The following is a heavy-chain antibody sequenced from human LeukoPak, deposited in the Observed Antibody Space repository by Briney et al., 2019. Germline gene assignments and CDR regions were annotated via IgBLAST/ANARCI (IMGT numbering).Heavy chain of an antibody. J-gene: IGHJ6*03. V-gene: IGHV6-1*01. CDR2: TYYRSKWYN. Sequence: SQTLSLTCAISGDSGSSNSAAWNWIRQSPAKGLEWLGSTYYRSKWYNDYAVTVTSRITINPHTSKNQFSLQLNSVTPEDTAVYYCATHSPEWRYSGYNNFYYIDVWGKGTTVTVSS. D-gene: IGHD5-12*01. CDR3: ATHSPEWRYSGYNNFYYIDV. CDR1: GDSGSSNSAA.